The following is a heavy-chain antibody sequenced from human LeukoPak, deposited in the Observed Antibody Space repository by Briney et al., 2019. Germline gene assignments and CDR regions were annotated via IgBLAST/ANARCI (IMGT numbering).Heavy chain of an antibody. Sequence: ASVKVSCKASGYTFTGYYMHWVRQAPGQGLEWMGWINPNSGGTNYAQKFQGRVTMTRDTSISTAYMELSRLRSDDTAVYYCARRIIVVVPAATTYYYYMDVWGKGTTVTVSS. CDR3: ARRIIVVVPAATTYYYYMDV. J-gene: IGHJ6*03. CDR1: GYTFTGYY. D-gene: IGHD2-2*01. CDR2: INPNSGGT. V-gene: IGHV1-2*02.